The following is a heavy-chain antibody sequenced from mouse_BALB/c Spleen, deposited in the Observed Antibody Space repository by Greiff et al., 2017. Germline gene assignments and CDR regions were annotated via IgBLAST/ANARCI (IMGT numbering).Heavy chain of an antibody. J-gene: IGHJ2*01. V-gene: IGHV1-7*01. Sequence: QVQLQQSGAELAKPGASVKMSCKASGYTFTSYWMHWVKQRPGQGLEWIGYINPSTGYTEYNQKFKDKATLTADKSSSTAYKQLSSLTSEDSAVYYCAREERLLLRPPFDYWGQGTTLTVSA. CDR1: GYTFTSYW. D-gene: IGHD1-2*01. CDR2: INPSTGYT. CDR3: AREERLLLRPPFDY.